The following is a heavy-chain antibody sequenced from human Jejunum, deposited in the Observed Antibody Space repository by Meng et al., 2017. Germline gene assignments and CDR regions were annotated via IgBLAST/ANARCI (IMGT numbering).Heavy chain of an antibody. Sequence: QVQLEESGPGLGKPSGTLSLTCTVSGVSTTAPFYWTWIRQAPGKGLEWIGEVWPSGATYYNPSLSSRITISIDTSNNQFSLEVAFLTAADTAVYYCARAIRERYFDSWGQGTLVTVSS. CDR2: VWPSGAT. CDR3: ARAIRERYFDS. D-gene: IGHD1-14*01. J-gene: IGHJ4*02. CDR1: GVSTTAPFY. V-gene: IGHV4-4*02.